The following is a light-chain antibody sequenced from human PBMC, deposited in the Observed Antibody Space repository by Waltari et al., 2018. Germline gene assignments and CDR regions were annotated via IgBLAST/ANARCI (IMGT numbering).Light chain of an antibody. J-gene: IGKJ1*01. CDR3: MQATYWPWT. V-gene: IGKV2-30*01. Sequence: DAVMTQSPLSLPVTLGQPASISCRSSQSLVSSDGNTYVSWFQQRPGQSPRRLIYTVSNRDSGVTDRVSGSGSGTDFTLKISRVEAEDVGVYYCMQATYWPWTFGQGTKVEIK. CDR1: QSLVSSDGNTY. CDR2: TVS.